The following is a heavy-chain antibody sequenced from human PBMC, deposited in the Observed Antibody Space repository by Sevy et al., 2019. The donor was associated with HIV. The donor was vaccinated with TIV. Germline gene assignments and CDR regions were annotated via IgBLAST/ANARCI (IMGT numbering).Heavy chain of an antibody. CDR2: ISGSGGNT. Sequence: GGSLRLSCAASGFTFRSYAMNWVRQAPGKGLEWVSCISGSGGNTYYADSVKGRFTISRDNSKNTLYLQMNSLRAEDTDVHSCAKDYYDGSRYDPQGAFDIWGQGTRVTVSS. D-gene: IGHD3-22*01. V-gene: IGHV3-23*01. CDR3: AKDYYDGSRYDPQGAFDI. J-gene: IGHJ3*02. CDR1: GFTFRSYA.